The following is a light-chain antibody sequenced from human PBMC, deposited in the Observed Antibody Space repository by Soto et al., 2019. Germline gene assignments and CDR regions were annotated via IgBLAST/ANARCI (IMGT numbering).Light chain of an antibody. J-gene: IGKJ5*01. V-gene: IGKV3-15*01. Sequence: EIVMTQSPATLSVSPGERATLSCRASQSIRSNLAWYQHKPGQAPRLLVYGASTRATGIPARFSGNGSGTEFTLTLSSLQSEDFAVYYCQQYDNRPRTFGQGTRLEI. CDR3: QQYDNRPRT. CDR1: QSIRSN. CDR2: GAS.